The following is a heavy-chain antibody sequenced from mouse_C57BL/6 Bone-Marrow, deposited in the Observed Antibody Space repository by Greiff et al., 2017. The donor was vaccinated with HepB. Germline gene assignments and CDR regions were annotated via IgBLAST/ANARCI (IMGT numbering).Heavy chain of an antibody. CDR2: IYPRSGNT. D-gene: IGHD2-4*01. J-gene: IGHJ3*01. Sequence: QVQLKQSGAELARPGASVKLSCKASGYTFTSYGISWVKQRTGQGLEWIGEIYPRSGNTYYNEKFKGKATLTADKSSSTAYMELRSLTSEDSAVYFCARREITRAWFAYWGQGTLVTVSA. V-gene: IGHV1-81*01. CDR3: ARREITRAWFAY. CDR1: GYTFTSYG.